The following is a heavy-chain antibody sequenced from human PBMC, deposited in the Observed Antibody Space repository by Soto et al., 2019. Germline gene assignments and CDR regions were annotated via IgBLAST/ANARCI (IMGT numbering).Heavy chain of an antibody. CDR2: IIPIFGTA. CDR1: GGTFSSYA. V-gene: IGHV1-69*06. J-gene: IGHJ3*02. D-gene: IGHD6-13*01. Sequence: SVKVSCKASGGTFSSYAISWVRQAPGQGLEWMGGIIPIFGTANYAQKFQGRVTITADKSTSTAYMELSSLRSEDTAGYYCARQLYSSSWYYAFDIWGQGTMVTVSS. CDR3: ARQLYSSSWYYAFDI.